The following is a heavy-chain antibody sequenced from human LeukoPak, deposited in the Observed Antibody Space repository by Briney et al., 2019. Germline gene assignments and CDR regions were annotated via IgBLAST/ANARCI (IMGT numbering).Heavy chain of an antibody. D-gene: IGHD5-18*01. J-gene: IGHJ6*02. CDR2: IIPIFGIA. Sequence: ASVKVSCKASGGTFSSYAISWARQAPGQGLEWMGRIIPIFGIANYAQKFQGRVTITADKSTSTAYMELSSLRSEDTAVYYCAGDGGIGGYSYGPRFYYGMDVWGQGTTVTVSS. CDR1: GGTFSSYA. V-gene: IGHV1-69*04. CDR3: AGDGGIGGYSYGPRFYYGMDV.